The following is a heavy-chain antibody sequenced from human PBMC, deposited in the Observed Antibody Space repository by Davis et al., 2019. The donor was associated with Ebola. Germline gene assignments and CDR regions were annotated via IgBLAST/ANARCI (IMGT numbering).Heavy chain of an antibody. CDR1: GGSFSGYY. J-gene: IGHJ2*01. CDR3: ARSGYSSGWYFRYFDL. V-gene: IGHV4-34*01. CDR2: INHSGST. D-gene: IGHD6-19*01. Sequence: MPSETLSLTCAVYGGSFSGYYWSWIRQPPGKGLEWIGEINHSGSTNYNPSLKSRVTISVDTSKNQFSLKLSSVTAADTAVYYCARSGYSSGWYFRYFDLWGRGTLVTVSS.